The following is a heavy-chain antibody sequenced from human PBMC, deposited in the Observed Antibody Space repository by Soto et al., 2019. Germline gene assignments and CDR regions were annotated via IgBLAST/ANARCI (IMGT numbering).Heavy chain of an antibody. CDR2: ISAHNGNT. J-gene: IGHJ4*02. V-gene: IGHV1-18*01. Sequence: QVHLVQSGAEVKKPGASVKVSCQGSGYAFTTYGITWVRQAAGQGLEWMGWISAHNGNTNDAQKLQGRVTVTRDTSTSTAYMELRSLRYDDTAVYYCARGRYGAYWGQGALVPVSS. CDR3: ARGRYGAY. CDR1: GYAFTTYG. D-gene: IGHD3-10*01.